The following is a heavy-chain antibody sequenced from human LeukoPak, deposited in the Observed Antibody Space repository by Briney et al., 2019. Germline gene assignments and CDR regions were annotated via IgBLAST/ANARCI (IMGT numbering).Heavy chain of an antibody. J-gene: IGHJ4*02. CDR1: GFTFDDYA. V-gene: IGHV3-9*01. Sequence: GGSLRPSCAASGFTFDDYAMHWVRQAPGKGLEWVSGISWNSGSIGYADSVKGRFTISRDNAKNSLYLQMNSLRAEDTALYYCAKDMDGILTGLADYWGQGTLVTVSS. CDR3: AKDMDGILTGLADY. D-gene: IGHD3-9*01. CDR2: ISWNSGSI.